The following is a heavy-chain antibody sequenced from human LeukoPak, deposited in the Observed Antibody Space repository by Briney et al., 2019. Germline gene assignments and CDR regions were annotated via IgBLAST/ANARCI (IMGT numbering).Heavy chain of an antibody. D-gene: IGHD3-10*01. J-gene: IGHJ6*02. CDR3: AKVPYSDYGSGRPPFMDV. Sequence: GGSLRLSCAASGFTFRNYAMSWVRQAPGKGLEWVSTISDSGTSTYNADSVKGRLTISRDNSKNTLFLQMDGLRAEDTATYYCAKVPYSDYGSGRPPFMDVWGQGTTVVVSS. V-gene: IGHV3-23*01. CDR1: GFTFRNYA. CDR2: ISDSGTST.